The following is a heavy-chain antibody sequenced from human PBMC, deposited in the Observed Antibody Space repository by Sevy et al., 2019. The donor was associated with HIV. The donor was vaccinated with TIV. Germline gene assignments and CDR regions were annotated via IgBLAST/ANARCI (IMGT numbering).Heavy chain of an antibody. D-gene: IGHD3-3*01. V-gene: IGHV3-73*01. CDR1: GFTFSGSA. CDR3: TSGDDFWSGPFDY. CDR2: IRSKANSYAT. J-gene: IGHJ4*02. Sequence: GGSLRLSCAASGFTFSGSAMNWVRQASGKGLEWVGRIRSKANSYATAYAASVKGRFTISRDDSKNTAYLQMNSLKTEDTAVYYWTSGDDFWSGPFDYWGQGTLVTVSS.